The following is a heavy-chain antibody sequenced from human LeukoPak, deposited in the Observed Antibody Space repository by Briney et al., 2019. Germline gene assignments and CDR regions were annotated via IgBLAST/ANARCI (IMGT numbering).Heavy chain of an antibody. CDR3: ARTFRQRLVGGIDY. J-gene: IGHJ4*02. D-gene: IGHD6-13*01. CDR1: GFTFSSYW. V-gene: IGHV3-74*01. CDR2: INSDGSST. Sequence: PGGSLRLSCAASGFTFSSYWMHWVRQAPGKGLVWVSRINSDGSSTSYADSVKGRFTISRDNAKNTLYLQMNSLRAEDTAVYYCARTFRQRLVGGIDYWGQGTLVTVSS.